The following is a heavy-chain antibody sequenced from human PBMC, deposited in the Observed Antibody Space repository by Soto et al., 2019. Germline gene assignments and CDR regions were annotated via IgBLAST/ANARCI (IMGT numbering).Heavy chain of an antibody. CDR3: ARAVLHDFWSGDYAYYYYGMDV. J-gene: IGHJ6*02. CDR2: IIPIFGTA. V-gene: IGHV1-69*06. Sequence: ASVKVSCKASGGTFSSYAISWVRQARGQGLAWMGVIIPIFGTANYAQKFQGRVTITADKSTSTAYMELSSLRSEDTAVYYCARAVLHDFWSGDYAYYYYGMDVWGQGTTVTVS. D-gene: IGHD3-3*01. CDR1: GGTFSSYA.